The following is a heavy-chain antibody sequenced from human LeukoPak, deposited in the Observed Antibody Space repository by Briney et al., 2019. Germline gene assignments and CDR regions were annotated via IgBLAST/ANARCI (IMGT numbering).Heavy chain of an antibody. Sequence: ASVKVSCKTSGYTFTAHYMHWVRQAPGQGLEWMGWINPKSGGTSYAQKFQDRVTMTRDTSISTAHMELSRLRSDDTAVYYCARDPIVGATISGYYGMDVWGQGTTVTVSS. CDR3: ARDPIVGATISGYYGMDV. CDR2: INPKSGGT. CDR1: GYTFTAHY. D-gene: IGHD1-26*01. V-gene: IGHV1-2*02. J-gene: IGHJ6*02.